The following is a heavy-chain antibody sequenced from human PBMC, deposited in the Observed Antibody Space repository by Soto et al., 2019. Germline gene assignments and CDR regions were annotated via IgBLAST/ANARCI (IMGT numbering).Heavy chain of an antibody. CDR2: IYYTGST. V-gene: IGHV4-59*01. CDR3: ARDYWSGGSSNSNCDY. CDR1: GGAISGNY. D-gene: IGHD2-15*01. J-gene: IGHJ4*02. Sequence: PSGTLSLTCTVSGGAISGNYWSWIRQPPGKGLGWIGYIYYTGSTNYNPSLKSRVTISVDMSKNHFSLNLSSVTAADTAVYSCARDYWSGGSSNSNCDYWGKGTLVSVPS.